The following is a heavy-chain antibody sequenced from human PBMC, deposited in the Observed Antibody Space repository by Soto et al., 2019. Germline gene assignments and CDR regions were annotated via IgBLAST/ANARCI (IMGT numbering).Heavy chain of an antibody. J-gene: IGHJ6*03. D-gene: IGHD3-3*01. Sequence: ASVKVSCKASGYTFTSYGISWVRQAPGQGLEWMGWISAYNGNTNYAQKLQGRVTMTTDTSTSTAYMELRSLRSDDTAVYYCARVGYDFWSGESLYYYMDVWGKGTTVTVSS. CDR2: ISAYNGNT. CDR3: ARVGYDFWSGESLYYYMDV. V-gene: IGHV1-18*01. CDR1: GYTFTSYG.